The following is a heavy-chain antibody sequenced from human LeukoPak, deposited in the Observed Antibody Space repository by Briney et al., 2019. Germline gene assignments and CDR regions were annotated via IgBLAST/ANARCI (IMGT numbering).Heavy chain of an antibody. Sequence: PGGSLRLSSAASGFTFSTSWMSWVRQAPGKGLEWVANIQQDGSAKYYVDSVKGRFTISRDNAKNSLYLQMNSLRAEDTAVYYCARFSLYDNSGYYSWLFDFWGQGTLVTVSS. V-gene: IGHV3-7*01. D-gene: IGHD3-22*01. CDR1: GFTFSTSW. CDR2: IQQDGSAK. J-gene: IGHJ4*02. CDR3: ARFSLYDNSGYYSWLFDF.